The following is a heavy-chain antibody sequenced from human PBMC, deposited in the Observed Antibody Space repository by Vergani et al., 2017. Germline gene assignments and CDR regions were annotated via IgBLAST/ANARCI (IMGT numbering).Heavy chain of an antibody. Sequence: EVQLVESGGGLVQPGRSLRLSCAASGFTFDDYAMHWVRQAPGTGREWVSGISWNSGSTGYADSVKGRFTISRDNAKNSLYLQINSLRAEATAVYYFAKDIGNFWSGNYYYGMDVWGQGTTVTVSS. J-gene: IGHJ6*02. D-gene: IGHD3-3*01. CDR1: GFTFDDYA. CDR2: ISWNSGST. CDR3: AKDIGNFWSGNYYYGMDV. V-gene: IGHV3-9*01.